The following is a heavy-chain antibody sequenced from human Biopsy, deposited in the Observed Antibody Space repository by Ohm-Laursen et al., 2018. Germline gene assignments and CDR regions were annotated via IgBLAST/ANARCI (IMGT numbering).Heavy chain of an antibody. CDR3: ARHGSQGYCTGGSCVDY. CDR1: YGSISGHF. D-gene: IGHD2-15*01. Sequence: SETLSLTCAVTYGSISGHFWSWIRQAPGKGLEWIGYVYYNGNTNYSPSLKSRATISLDTSKNQFSQKMSSATAADTAVFYCARHGSQGYCTGGSCVDYWGQGALVTVSS. V-gene: IGHV4-59*08. J-gene: IGHJ4*02. CDR2: VYYNGNT.